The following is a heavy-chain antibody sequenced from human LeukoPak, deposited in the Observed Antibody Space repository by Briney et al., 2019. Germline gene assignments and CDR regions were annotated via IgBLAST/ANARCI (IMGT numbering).Heavy chain of an antibody. CDR1: GDSITGGSYY. V-gene: IGHV4-61*02. Sequence: SETLSLTCSVSGDSITGGSYYWSWIRQPAGKGLEWIGRIHYSGITNYNPSLKSRVTFSVDTSKNQFSLKLSSVTAADTAVYYCAREGIEMAASNAFDIWGQGTMVTVSS. J-gene: IGHJ3*02. CDR2: IHYSGIT. D-gene: IGHD5-24*01. CDR3: AREGIEMAASNAFDI.